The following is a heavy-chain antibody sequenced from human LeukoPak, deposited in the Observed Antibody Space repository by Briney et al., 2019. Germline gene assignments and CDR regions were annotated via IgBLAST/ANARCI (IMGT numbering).Heavy chain of an antibody. D-gene: IGHD4-17*01. CDR2: IIPIFGTA. J-gene: IGHJ3*02. CDR3: ARAADYGDYHDAFDI. CDR1: GGTFSSYA. V-gene: IGHV1-69*05. Sequence: ASVKVSCKASGGTFSSYAISWVRQAPGQGLEWMGRIIPIFGTANYAQKFQGRVTITTDKSTSTAYMELSSLRSEDTAVYYCARAADYGDYHDAFDIWGQGTMVTVSS.